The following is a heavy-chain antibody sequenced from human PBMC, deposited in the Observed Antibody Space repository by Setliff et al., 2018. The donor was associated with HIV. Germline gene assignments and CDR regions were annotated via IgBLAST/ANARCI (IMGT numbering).Heavy chain of an antibody. CDR3: ARAPLSRLRSYYYYSGMDV. D-gene: IGHD4-17*01. Sequence: SETLSLTCTVSGGSISSDDYYWNWIRQPPGKGLEWIGYITYSGSAYYNPSLKSRVTIPIDTSNNQISLRLSSVTAADTAVYYCARAPLSRLRSYYYYSGMDVWGQGTTVTVSS. V-gene: IGHV4-30-4*08. CDR2: ITYSGSA. J-gene: IGHJ6*02. CDR1: GGSISSDDYY.